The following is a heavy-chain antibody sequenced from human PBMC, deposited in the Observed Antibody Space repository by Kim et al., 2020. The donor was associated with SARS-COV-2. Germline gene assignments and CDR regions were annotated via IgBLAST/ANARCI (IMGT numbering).Heavy chain of an antibody. CDR3: AKDCSSGWYEPFDY. J-gene: IGHJ4*02. Sequence: GGSLRLSCAASGFTFSSYAMSWVRQAPGKGLEWVSAISGSGGSTYYEDSVKGRFTISRDNSKNTLYLQMNSLRAEDTAVYYCAKDCSSGWYEPFDYWGQGTLVTVSS. CDR1: GFTFSSYA. CDR2: ISGSGGST. D-gene: IGHD6-19*01. V-gene: IGHV3-23*01.